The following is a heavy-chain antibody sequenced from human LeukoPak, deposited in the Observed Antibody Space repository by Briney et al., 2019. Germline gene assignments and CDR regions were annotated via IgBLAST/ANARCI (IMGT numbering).Heavy chain of an antibody. J-gene: IGHJ3*02. CDR2: ISGHGGNT. CDR1: GFTFDDYA. Sequence: PGGSLRLPCAASGFTFDDYAMHWVRQAPGKGLEWVSLISGHGGNTYYADSVKGRFTISRDNSRNSLYLQMNSLRTEDTALYYCAKDHRLIVVAYAFDIWGQGTMVTVSS. D-gene: IGHD3-22*01. V-gene: IGHV3-43*02. CDR3: AKDHRLIVVAYAFDI.